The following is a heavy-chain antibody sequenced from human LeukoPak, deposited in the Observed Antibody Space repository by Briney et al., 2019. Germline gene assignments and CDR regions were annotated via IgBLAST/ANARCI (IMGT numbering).Heavy chain of an antibody. D-gene: IGHD1-26*01. J-gene: IGHJ4*02. CDR3: ARYQFSDSGSYFYPIDY. Sequence: SETLSLTCAVYGGSFSGYFWSWIRQPPGKGLEWIGEINHSGSTNYNPSLKSRVTISVDTSKNQFSLKLSSVTAADTAVYYCARYQFSDSGSYFYPIDYWGQGTLVTVSS. CDR1: GGSFSGYF. V-gene: IGHV4-34*01. CDR2: INHSGST.